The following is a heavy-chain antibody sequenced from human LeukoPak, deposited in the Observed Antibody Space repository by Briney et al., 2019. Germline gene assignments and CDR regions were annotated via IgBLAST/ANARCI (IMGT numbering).Heavy chain of an antibody. Sequence: SGTLSLTCGVSGGSITTTNWWTWVRQPPGKGLEWIGEFHLDGRTNYNPSLESRLTISVDLSENHISLRLTSVTAADTAVYYCAREGGFYRPLDYSGQGTLVTVSS. CDR3: AREGGFYRPLDY. J-gene: IGHJ4*02. CDR2: FHLDGRT. V-gene: IGHV4-4*02. D-gene: IGHD3-3*01. CDR1: GGSITTTNW.